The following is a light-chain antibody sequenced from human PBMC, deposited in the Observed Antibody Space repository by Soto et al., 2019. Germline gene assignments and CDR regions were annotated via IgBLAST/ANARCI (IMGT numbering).Light chain of an antibody. J-gene: IGLJ2*01. Sequence: QSVLTQPPSVSGAPGQRVTISCTGSSSNIGAGYAVHWYQQLPGTAPKLLIYGDNNRPSGVPDRFSGSKSGTSASLAITGLQAEDEADYYCQSFASSLSGRVVFGGGTKLTVL. CDR3: QSFASSLSGRVV. CDR1: SSNIGAGYA. V-gene: IGLV1-40*01. CDR2: GDN.